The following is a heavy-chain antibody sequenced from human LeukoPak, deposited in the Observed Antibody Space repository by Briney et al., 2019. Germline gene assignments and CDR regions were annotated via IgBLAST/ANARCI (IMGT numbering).Heavy chain of an antibody. CDR3: ARDRSNYAYYYYYMDV. Sequence: SETLSLTCTVSGGSISNYYWSWIRQPPGKGLEWIGYIYYSGNTNYNPSLKSRITISVDTSNNQFSLKLSSVTAADTAVYYCARDRSNYAYYYYYMDVWGKGTTVTVSS. J-gene: IGHJ6*03. V-gene: IGHV4-59*12. CDR2: IYYSGNT. D-gene: IGHD4-11*01. CDR1: GGSISNYY.